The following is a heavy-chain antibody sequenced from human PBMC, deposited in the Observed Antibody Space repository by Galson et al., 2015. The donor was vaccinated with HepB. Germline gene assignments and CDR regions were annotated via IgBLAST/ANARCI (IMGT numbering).Heavy chain of an antibody. J-gene: IGHJ4*02. CDR1: GGTFSRYA. D-gene: IGHD3-10*01. V-gene: IGHV1-69*13. CDR2: IIPIFGTA. CDR3: ARDPRSGVEGDY. Sequence: SVKVSCKASGGTFSRYAISWVRQAPGQGLEWMGGIIPIFGTANYAQKFQGRVTITADESTSTAYMELSSLRSEDTAVYYCARDPRSGVEGDYWGQGTLVTVSS.